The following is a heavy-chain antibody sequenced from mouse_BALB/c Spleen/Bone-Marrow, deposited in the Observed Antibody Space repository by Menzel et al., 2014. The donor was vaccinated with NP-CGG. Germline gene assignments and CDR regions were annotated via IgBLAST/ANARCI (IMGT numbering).Heavy chain of an antibody. CDR1: GDSITSGY. CDR3: ARLNIPDAMDY. CDR2: ISYSGST. V-gene: IGHV3-8*02. Sequence: EVKVEESGPSLVKPSQTLSLTCSVTGDSITSGYWNWIRKFPGNKLEYMGYISYSGSTYYNPSLKSRISITRDTSKNXYYLQLNSVTTEDTATYYCARLNIPDAMDYWGQGTSVTVSS. J-gene: IGHJ4*01.